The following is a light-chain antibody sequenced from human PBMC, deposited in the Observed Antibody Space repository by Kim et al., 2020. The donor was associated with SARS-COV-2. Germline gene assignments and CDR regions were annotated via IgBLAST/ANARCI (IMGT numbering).Light chain of an antibody. Sequence: GQSVPISCTGTSSDVGGYNYISWYQQHPGKAPNLMIYEVSKRPSGVPDRFSGSKSGNTASLTVSGLQAEDEADYYCSSYAGSNNLVFGGGTQLTVL. CDR2: EVS. CDR3: SSYAGSNNLV. V-gene: IGLV2-8*01. CDR1: SSDVGGYNY. J-gene: IGLJ2*01.